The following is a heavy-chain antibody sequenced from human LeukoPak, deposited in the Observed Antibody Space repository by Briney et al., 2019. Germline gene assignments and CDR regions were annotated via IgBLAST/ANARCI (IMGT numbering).Heavy chain of an antibody. CDR3: ARLALLWFGELPIDY. CDR1: GGSISSSSYY. CDR2: IYYSGST. J-gene: IGHJ4*02. D-gene: IGHD3-10*01. V-gene: IGHV4-39*01. Sequence: SETLSLTCTVSGGSISSSSYYWGWIRQPPGKGLEWIGSIYYSGSTYYNPSLKNRVTISVDTSKNQFSLKLSSVTAADTAVYYCARLALLWFGELPIDYWGQGTLVTVSS.